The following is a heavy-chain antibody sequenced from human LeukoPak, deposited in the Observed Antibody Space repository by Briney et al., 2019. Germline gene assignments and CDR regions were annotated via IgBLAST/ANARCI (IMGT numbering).Heavy chain of an antibody. D-gene: IGHD6-13*01. CDR2: IKQDGSEK. J-gene: IGHJ4*02. CDR1: GFTFVSYW. CDR3: ARPRDSGWSKTWDY. V-gene: IGHV3-7*03. Sequence: SGGSLRLSCAGSGFTFVSYWMTWVRQAPGKGLEWVANIKQDGSEKYYVDSVKGRFTISRDNARNSLYLQMNSLRAEDTAVYYCARPRDSGWSKTWDYWGQGTLVTVSS.